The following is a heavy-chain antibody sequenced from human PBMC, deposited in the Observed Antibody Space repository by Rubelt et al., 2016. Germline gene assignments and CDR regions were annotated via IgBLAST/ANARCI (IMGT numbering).Heavy chain of an antibody. D-gene: IGHD2-2*01. CDR1: GFTFSSYS. CDR3: TRGCGSTSCPSDY. J-gene: IGHJ4*02. Sequence: EVQLVESGGGLVQPGGSLRLSCAASGFTFSSYSMNWVRQAPGKGLIYVLGINGDGSRTTYADSVKGRFSILLENAKSTLDLQMNSLRAEDTAVYYCTRGCGSTSCPSDYWGQGTLVTVSS. V-gene: IGHV3-74*02. CDR2: INGDGSRT.